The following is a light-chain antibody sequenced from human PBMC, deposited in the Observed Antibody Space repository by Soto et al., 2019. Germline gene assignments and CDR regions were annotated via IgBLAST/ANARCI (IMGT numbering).Light chain of an antibody. Sequence: QSVLTQPPSVSGAPGQRVTISCTGSSSNIGAGFDVHWYQQLPATAPKLLIYGNTNRPSGVPDRFSGSKSGTSASLTITGLQAEDEADYYCQSYDNSLSGYVFGTGTKVTVL. CDR2: GNT. V-gene: IGLV1-40*01. CDR3: QSYDNSLSGYV. CDR1: SSNIGAGFD. J-gene: IGLJ1*01.